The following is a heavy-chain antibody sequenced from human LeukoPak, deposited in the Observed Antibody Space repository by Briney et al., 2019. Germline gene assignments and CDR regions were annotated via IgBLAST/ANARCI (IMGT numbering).Heavy chain of an antibody. CDR1: GYTFSSYA. D-gene: IGHD3-10*01. CDR3: AKDGSYYGSGNYYLI. V-gene: IGHV3-23*01. Sequence: PGGSLRLSCAASGYTFSSYAMSWVRQAPGKGLEWVSAISGSGGSTYYADSVKSRFTISRDNSKNTLYPQMNSLRAEDTAVYYCAKDGSYYGSGNYYLIWGQGTMVTVSS. CDR2: ISGSGGST. J-gene: IGHJ3*02.